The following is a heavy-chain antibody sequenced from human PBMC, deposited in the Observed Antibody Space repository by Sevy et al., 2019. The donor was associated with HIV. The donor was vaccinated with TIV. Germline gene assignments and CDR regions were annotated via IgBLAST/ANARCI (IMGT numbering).Heavy chain of an antibody. J-gene: IGHJ4*02. D-gene: IGHD3-3*01. CDR1: GGTFSSYA. CDR3: ARVNKPGFWSGQTSRLWYFDY. CDR2: IIPIFGTA. V-gene: IGHV1-69*13. Sequence: ASVKVSCKASGGTFSSYAISWVRQAPGQGLEWMGGIIPIFGTANYAQKFQGRVTITPDDATSTAYMEQSSLRSEDTAVYYCARVNKPGFWSGQTSRLWYFDYWGQGTLVTVSS.